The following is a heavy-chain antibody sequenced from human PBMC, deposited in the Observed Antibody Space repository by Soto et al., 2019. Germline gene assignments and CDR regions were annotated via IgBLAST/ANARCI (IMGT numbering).Heavy chain of an antibody. CDR3: ARQPTGYPNWFDA. V-gene: IGHV4-39*01. CDR2: IFYGHGT. CDR1: GGSVTSSTSS. Sequence: QVQLQESGPGLVNPSETLSLTCTVSGGSVTSSTSSWAWVRQPPGKGLHWIGTIFYGHGTYYNPSLESRVPRSLDSSKIPFSMELTSVTAAATAVYYCARQPTGYPNWFDAWGRGILVIVSS. J-gene: IGHJ5*02. D-gene: IGHD3-9*01.